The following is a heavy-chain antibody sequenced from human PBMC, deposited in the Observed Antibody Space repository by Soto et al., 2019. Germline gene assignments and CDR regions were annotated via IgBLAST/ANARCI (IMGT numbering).Heavy chain of an antibody. D-gene: IGHD1-26*01. Sequence: GGSLRLSCAASGFTFDDYAMHWVRQAPGKGLEWVSGISWNSGSIGYADSVKGRFTISRDNAKNSLYLQMNSLRAEDTALYYCARDIVVGAYYYYYGMYVWGQGTTVTVSS. J-gene: IGHJ6*02. CDR3: ARDIVVGAYYYYYGMYV. CDR2: ISWNSGSI. CDR1: GFTFDDYA. V-gene: IGHV3-9*01.